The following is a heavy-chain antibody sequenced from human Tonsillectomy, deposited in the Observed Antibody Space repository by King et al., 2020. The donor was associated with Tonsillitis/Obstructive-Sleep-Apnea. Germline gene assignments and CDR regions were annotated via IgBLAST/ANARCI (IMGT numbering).Heavy chain of an antibody. Sequence: VQLQESGPGLVKPSQTLSLTCTVSGGSISSGGYYWSWIRQHPGKGLEWIGYIYYSGSTYYNPSLKSRVTISVDTSKNQFSLKLSSVTAADTAVYYCARTVYDFWSGYYKVGGYYYMDVWGKGTTVTVSS. J-gene: IGHJ6*03. CDR3: ARTVYDFWSGYYKVGGYYYMDV. CDR1: GGSISSGGYY. D-gene: IGHD3-3*01. V-gene: IGHV4-31*03. CDR2: IYYSGST.